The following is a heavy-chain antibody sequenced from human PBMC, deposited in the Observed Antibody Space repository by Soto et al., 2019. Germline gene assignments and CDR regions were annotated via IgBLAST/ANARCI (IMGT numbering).Heavy chain of an antibody. J-gene: IGHJ4*02. CDR1: GGTFSSYA. D-gene: IGHD3-3*01. CDR2: IIPIVGTT. V-gene: IGHV1-69*06. Sequence: SVKVSCKASGGTFSSYAISWVRQAPGQGLEWMGGIIPIVGTTNYAQKFQGRVTMTEDTSTDTAYMELSSLRSEDTAVYYCATDLTDFWSGYYSLGYWGQGTLVTVSS. CDR3: ATDLTDFWSGYYSLGY.